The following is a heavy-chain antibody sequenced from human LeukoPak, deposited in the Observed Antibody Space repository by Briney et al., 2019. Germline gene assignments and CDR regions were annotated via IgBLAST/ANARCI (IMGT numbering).Heavy chain of an antibody. J-gene: IGHJ5*02. V-gene: IGHV3-7*01. D-gene: IGHD4-17*01. CDR3: ARERLRGFDP. Sequence: GSLRLSCAASGFTFSNYWMSWVRQAPGKGLAWVANIKEDGSEKYYVDSVRGRFTISRDNANNSLYLQMNSLGAEDTAVYYCARERLRGFDPWGQGTLVTVSS. CDR1: GFTFSNYW. CDR2: IKEDGSEK.